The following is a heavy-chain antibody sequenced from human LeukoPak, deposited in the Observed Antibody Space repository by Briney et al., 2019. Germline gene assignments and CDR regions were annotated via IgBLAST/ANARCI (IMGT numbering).Heavy chain of an antibody. V-gene: IGHV3-21*01. D-gene: IGHD3-10*01. Sequence: GGSLRLSCAASGFTFSSYSMNWVRQAPGKGLEWVSSISSSSSYIYYADSVKGRFTISRDNAKNSLYLQMNSLRAEDTAVYYCARDYYYGSGSYPSGAFDIWGQGTMVTVS. CDR3: ARDYYYGSGSYPSGAFDI. J-gene: IGHJ3*02. CDR2: ISSSSSYI. CDR1: GFTFSSYS.